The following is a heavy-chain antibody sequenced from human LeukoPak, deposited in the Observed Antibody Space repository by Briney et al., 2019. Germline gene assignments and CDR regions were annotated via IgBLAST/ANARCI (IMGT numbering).Heavy chain of an antibody. Sequence: ASVKVSCKASGYTFTSYGIGWVRQAPGQGLEWMGWISAYNGNTNYAQKLQGRVTMTTDTSTSTAYMELRSLRSDDTAVYYCARGPRLLWFGEREKFFDYWGQGTLVTVSS. CDR1: GYTFTSYG. CDR3: ARGPRLLWFGEREKFFDY. D-gene: IGHD3-10*01. J-gene: IGHJ4*02. CDR2: ISAYNGNT. V-gene: IGHV1-18*01.